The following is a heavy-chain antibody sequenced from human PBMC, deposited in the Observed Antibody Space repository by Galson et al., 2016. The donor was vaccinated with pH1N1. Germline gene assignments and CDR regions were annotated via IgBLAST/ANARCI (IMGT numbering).Heavy chain of an antibody. CDR3: ARGGEEILSFGEPQNWFDP. D-gene: IGHD3-10*01. CDR1: GDSISSKTFY. Sequence: TLSLTCSVSGDSISSKTFYWSWLRQPAGKGLQWIGLLYSSGSTNYNPSLKGRVTMSADTSKNEISLKMTSVTATDKAVYYCARGGEEILSFGEPQNWFDPWGQGTLVTVSS. CDR2: LYSSGST. J-gene: IGHJ5*02. V-gene: IGHV4-61*02.